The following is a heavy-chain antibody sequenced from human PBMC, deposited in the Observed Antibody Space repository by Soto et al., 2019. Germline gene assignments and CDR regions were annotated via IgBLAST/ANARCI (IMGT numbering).Heavy chain of an antibody. CDR2: IIPIFGTA. Sequence: QVQLVQSGAEVKKPGSSVKVSCKASGGTFSSYAISWVRQAPGQGLEWMGGIIPIFGTANYAQKFQGRVTITADESTSTAYMELSSLRSDDTAVYYCERDWGIAVAEPYYYGMDVWGQGTTVTVSS. D-gene: IGHD6-19*01. CDR1: GGTFSSYA. CDR3: ERDWGIAVAEPYYYGMDV. J-gene: IGHJ6*02. V-gene: IGHV1-69*01.